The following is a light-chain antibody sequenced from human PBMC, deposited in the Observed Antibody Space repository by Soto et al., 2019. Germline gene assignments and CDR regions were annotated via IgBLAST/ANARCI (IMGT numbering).Light chain of an antibody. CDR2: GAS. J-gene: IGKJ3*01. CDR1: QSVSSSY. V-gene: IGKV3-20*01. Sequence: EIVLTQSPGTLSLSPVERATLSCMASQSVSSSYLAWYQQKPGQAPRLLIYGASSRATGIPDRFSGSGSGTDFTLTISRLEPEDFSVYYCHQYGTAPLTFGPGTKVDIK. CDR3: HQYGTAPLT.